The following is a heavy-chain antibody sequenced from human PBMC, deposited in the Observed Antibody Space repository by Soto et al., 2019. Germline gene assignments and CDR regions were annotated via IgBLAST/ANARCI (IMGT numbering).Heavy chain of an antibody. Sequence: EVQLLESGGGLVQPGGSLRLSCAASGFTFSSYSMSWVRQAPGKELEWVSTISGSDGSTYYADSVKGRFTISRDNSKSTLYLQMRSLRAEDTALYYCAKEGSSGWYYLDYWGQGTLVTVSS. CDR2: ISGSDGST. CDR3: AKEGSSGWYYLDY. CDR1: GFTFSSYS. J-gene: IGHJ4*02. V-gene: IGHV3-23*01. D-gene: IGHD6-19*01.